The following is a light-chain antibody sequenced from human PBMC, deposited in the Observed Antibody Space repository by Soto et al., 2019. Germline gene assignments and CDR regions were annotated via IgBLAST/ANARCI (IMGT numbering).Light chain of an antibody. Sequence: QSVLTQPASVSGSPGQSITISCTGTSSDVGGYNFVSWFQQHPGKTPKLIIFDVSNRPSGVSNRFSGSKSGNTASLTISGLLAGDEADYYCASYTTSSTWVFGGGTKVTVL. CDR2: DVS. V-gene: IGLV2-14*03. J-gene: IGLJ3*02. CDR3: ASYTTSSTWV. CDR1: SSDVGGYNF.